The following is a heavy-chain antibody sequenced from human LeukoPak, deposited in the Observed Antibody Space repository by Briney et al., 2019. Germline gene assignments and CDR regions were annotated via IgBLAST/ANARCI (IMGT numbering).Heavy chain of an antibody. CDR3: AKGSSNLRSYYFDS. CDR1: GFTFDDYA. Sequence: PGGSLRLSCAASGFTFDDYAMYWVRQVPGKGLEWLSGISWNSGSMGYADSVRGRFTISRDNAKKSLYLQMNSLRFEDMALYYCAKGSSNLRSYYFDSWGQGTLVTVSS. D-gene: IGHD2-2*01. CDR2: ISWNSGSM. V-gene: IGHV3-9*03. J-gene: IGHJ4*02.